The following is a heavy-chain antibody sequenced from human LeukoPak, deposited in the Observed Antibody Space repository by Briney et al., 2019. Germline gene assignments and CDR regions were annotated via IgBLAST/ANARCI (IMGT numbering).Heavy chain of an antibody. CDR2: INPNSGGT. Sequence: ASVKVSCKXSGYTFTGYYRHWVRQAPGQGLEWMGRINPNSGGTNYAQKFQGRVTMTRDTSISTAYMELSRLRSDDTAVYYCARETTGDLPYDFDPWGQGTLVTVSS. V-gene: IGHV1-2*06. CDR1: GYTFTGYY. CDR3: ARETTGDLPYDFDP. J-gene: IGHJ5*02. D-gene: IGHD7-27*01.